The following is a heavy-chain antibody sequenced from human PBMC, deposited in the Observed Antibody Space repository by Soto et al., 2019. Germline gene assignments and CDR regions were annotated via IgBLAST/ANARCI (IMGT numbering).Heavy chain of an antibody. CDR3: ARAGPYYYGSGTRFDY. V-gene: IGHV3-48*02. CDR1: GFTFSSYS. D-gene: IGHD3-10*01. Sequence: PGGSLRLSCADSGFTFSSYSMNWVRQAPGKGLEWVSYISSSGSTIYYADSVKGRFTISRDNAKNSLYLQMNSLRDEDTALYYCARAGPYYYGSGTRFDYWGQGALVTVSS. CDR2: ISSSGSTI. J-gene: IGHJ4*02.